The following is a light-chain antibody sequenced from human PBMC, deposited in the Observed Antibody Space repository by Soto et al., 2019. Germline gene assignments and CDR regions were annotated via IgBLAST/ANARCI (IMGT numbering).Light chain of an antibody. V-gene: IGKV3-11*01. CDR3: QQRVNWLT. CDR1: PSVGTY. J-gene: IGKJ4*01. CDR2: DAC. Sequence: EIVLTQSPAILSLSPGERATLSCRASPSVGTYLDWYQQKLGQAPRLLIYDACNRATGIPARFSGSGSGTDFTLTISSLEPEDFADYYCQQRVNWLTFGGGTKVEL.